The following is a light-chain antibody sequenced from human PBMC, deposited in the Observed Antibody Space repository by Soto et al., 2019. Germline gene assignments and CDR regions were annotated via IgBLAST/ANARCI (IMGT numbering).Light chain of an antibody. J-gene: IGKJ2*01. CDR2: KAS. CDR3: QQYNRLYT. V-gene: IGKV1-5*03. Sequence: DIQMTQSPSTLSASVGDRVTITCRASQSISRWLAWYQQKPGKAPQLLIYKASSLESGVPSRFSGSGAGTEFTLTSSSLQPDEVATDYCQQYNRLYTFGQGTKLEIK. CDR1: QSISRW.